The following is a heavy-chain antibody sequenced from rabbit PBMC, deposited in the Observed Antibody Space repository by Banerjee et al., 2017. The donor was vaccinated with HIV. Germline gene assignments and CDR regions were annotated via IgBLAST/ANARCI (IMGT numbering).Heavy chain of an antibody. CDR3: ARDDYGGNNYYPDYLNL. V-gene: IGHV1S47*01. J-gene: IGHJ6*01. D-gene: IGHD8-1*01. CDR1: GIDFSKYG. CDR2: TYPDYGST. Sequence: QEQLVESGGGLVTLGGSLKLSCKASGIDFSKYGISWVRQAPGKGLEWIAYTYPDYGSTDYASWVNGRFTISLDNAQNTVFLQMTSLTAADTATYFCARDDYGGNNYYPDYLNLWGPGTLVTVS.